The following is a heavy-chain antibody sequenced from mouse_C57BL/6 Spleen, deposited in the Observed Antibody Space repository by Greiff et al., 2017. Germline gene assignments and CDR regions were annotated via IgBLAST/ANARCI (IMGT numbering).Heavy chain of an antibody. CDR3: AKSPYYYGSSYGYAMDY. V-gene: IGHV14-2*01. J-gene: IGHJ4*01. D-gene: IGHD1-1*01. Sequence: VQLKESGAELVKPGASVKLSCTASGFNIKDYYMHWVKQRTEQGLEWIGRIDPEDGETKYAPKFQGKATITADTASNTAYLQLSSLTSEDTAVYYCAKSPYYYGSSYGYAMDYWGQGTSVTVSS. CDR1: GFNIKDYY. CDR2: IDPEDGET.